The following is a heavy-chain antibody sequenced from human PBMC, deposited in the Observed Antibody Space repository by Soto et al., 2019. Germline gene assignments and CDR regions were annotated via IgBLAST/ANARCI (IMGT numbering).Heavy chain of an antibody. CDR2: IYGGGTT. CDR1: GFTVSSKY. CDR3: ASDRGGSYLDAFDI. D-gene: IGHD1-26*01. V-gene: IGHV3-53*01. J-gene: IGHJ3*02. Sequence: PGGSLRLSCAASGFTVSSKYMTWVRQAPGKGLEWVSVIYGGGTTYYADSVKGRFTISRDNAKNSLYLQMNSLRAEDTAFYYCASDRGGSYLDAFDIWGQGTMVTVSS.